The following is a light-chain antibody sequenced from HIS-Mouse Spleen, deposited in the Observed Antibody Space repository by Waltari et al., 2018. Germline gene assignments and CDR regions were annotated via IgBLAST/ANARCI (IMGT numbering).Light chain of an antibody. CDR1: SSDVGGYNY. CDR2: DVS. V-gene: IGLV2-14*03. J-gene: IGLJ1*01. Sequence: QSALTQPASVSGSPGQSITIPCTGTSSDVGGYNYVSWYQQHPGKAPKLMIYDVSNRPSGVSNRFSGSKSGNTASLTISGLQAEDEADYYCSSYTSSSTRGVFGTGTKVTVL. CDR3: SSYTSSSTRGV.